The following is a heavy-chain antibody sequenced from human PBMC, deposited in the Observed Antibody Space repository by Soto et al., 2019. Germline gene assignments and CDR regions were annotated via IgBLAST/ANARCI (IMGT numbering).Heavy chain of an antibody. CDR2: ISNNSSYK. J-gene: IGHJ4*02. CDR3: ASLDGYNSLAFDY. D-gene: IGHD5-12*01. CDR1: GFTFSSYS. V-gene: IGHV3-21*01. Sequence: GGSLRLSCAASGFTFSSYSMNWVRQAPGKGLEWVSSISNNSSYKYYADSVKGRFTISRDNAKNSLYLQMNSLRAEDTAVYYCASLDGYNSLAFDYWGQGTLVTVSS.